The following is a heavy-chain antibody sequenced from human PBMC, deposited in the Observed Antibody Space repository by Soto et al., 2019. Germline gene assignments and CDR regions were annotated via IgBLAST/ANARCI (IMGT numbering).Heavy chain of an antibody. Sequence: ASVKVSCKASGGTFSSYAISWVRQAPGQGLEWMGGIIPIFGTANYAQKFQGRVTITADESTSTAYMELSSLRSEDTAVYYCARDRVYCTNGVCHVGPWFDPWGQGTLVTVSS. V-gene: IGHV1-69*13. CDR2: IIPIFGTA. J-gene: IGHJ5*02. CDR1: GGTFSSYA. CDR3: ARDRVYCTNGVCHVGPWFDP. D-gene: IGHD2-8*01.